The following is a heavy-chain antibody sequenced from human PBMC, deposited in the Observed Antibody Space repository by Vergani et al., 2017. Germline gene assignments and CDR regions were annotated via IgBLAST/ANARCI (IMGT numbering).Heavy chain of an antibody. J-gene: IGHJ4*02. Sequence: EVQLLESGGGLVQPGGSLKLSCAASGFTFSGSAMHWVRQASGKGLEWVGRIRSKANSYATAYAASVKGRFTISRDNAKNSLYLQMNSLRAEDTALYYCAKVGLYDSSGYYAPHFDYWGQGTLVTVSS. V-gene: IGHV3-73*01. CDR3: AKVGLYDSSGYYAPHFDY. CDR2: IRSKANSYAT. D-gene: IGHD3-22*01. CDR1: GFTFSGSA.